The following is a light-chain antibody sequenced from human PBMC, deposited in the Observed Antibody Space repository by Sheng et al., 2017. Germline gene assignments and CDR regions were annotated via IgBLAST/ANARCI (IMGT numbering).Light chain of an antibody. CDR3: LQDYNYPRT. Sequence: AIQLTQSPSSLSASVGDRVTITCRASQGISSYLAWYQQRPGKAPKILIYAASRLQSGVPSRFSGSGSGTDFTLTISSLQPEDFATYYCLQDYNYPRTFGQGTKVEI. V-gene: IGKV1-6*01. J-gene: IGKJ1*01. CDR2: AAS. CDR1: QGISSY.